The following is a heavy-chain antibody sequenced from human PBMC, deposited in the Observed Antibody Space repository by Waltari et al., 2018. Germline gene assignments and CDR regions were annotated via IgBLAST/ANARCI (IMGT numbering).Heavy chain of an antibody. CDR3: ARGMYCSGGSCPFFDY. V-gene: IGHV4-38-2*01. CDR2: IYHSGST. CDR1: GYSISSGYY. J-gene: IGHJ4*02. D-gene: IGHD2-15*01. Sequence: QVQLQESGPGLVKPSETLSLTCAVSGYSISSGYYWGWLRQPPGKGLEWIGSIYHSGSTYYNPSLKSRVTISVDTSKNQFSLKLSSVTAADTAVYYCARGMYCSGGSCPFFDYWGQGTLVTVSS.